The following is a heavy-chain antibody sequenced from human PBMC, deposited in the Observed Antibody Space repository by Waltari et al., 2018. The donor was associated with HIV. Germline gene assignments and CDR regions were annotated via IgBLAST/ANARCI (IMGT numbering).Heavy chain of an antibody. J-gene: IGHJ5*02. V-gene: IGHV4-34*01. CDR1: GGSLSDYS. CDR3: VTQRRNVGTTGWFDP. CDR2: INNRGSA. D-gene: IGHD1-1*01. Sequence: SETLSLTCAVYGGSLSDYSWGWIRQSPETGLEWIGEINNRGSAKYSPSFRGRVSMAVDTSKNQFSLRLRFVTAADTGLYYCVTQRRNVGTTGWFDPWGQGTLVTASS.